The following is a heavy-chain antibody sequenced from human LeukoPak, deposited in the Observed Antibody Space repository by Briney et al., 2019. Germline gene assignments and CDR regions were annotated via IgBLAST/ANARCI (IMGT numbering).Heavy chain of an antibody. CDR2: IIPVFGTT. CDR3: ARDTLGYEGPFDI. D-gene: IGHD3-16*01. V-gene: IGHV1-69*06. Sequence: ASVKVSCKASGYTFTSYGINWVRQAPGQGLEWMGGIIPVFGTTNYAQNFQGRVSLTADTSTSTVYMELSRLRSEDTAVYYCARDTLGYEGPFDIWGQGTMVTVSS. J-gene: IGHJ3*02. CDR1: GYTFTSYG.